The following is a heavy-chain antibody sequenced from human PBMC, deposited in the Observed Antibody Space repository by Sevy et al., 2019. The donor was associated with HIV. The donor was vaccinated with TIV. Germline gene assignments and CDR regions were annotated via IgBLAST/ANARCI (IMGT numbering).Heavy chain of an antibody. D-gene: IGHD2-2*01. CDR3: TTDLVQYCSSTSCYPHYFDY. CDR2: IKSKTDGGTT. Sequence: GGSLRLSCAASGFTFSNAWMSWVRQAPGKGLEWVGRIKSKTDGGTTDYAAPVKGRFTISRDDSKNTLYLQMNSLKTKDTAVYYCTTDLVQYCSSTSCYPHYFDYWGQGTLVTVSS. V-gene: IGHV3-15*01. CDR1: GFTFSNAW. J-gene: IGHJ4*02.